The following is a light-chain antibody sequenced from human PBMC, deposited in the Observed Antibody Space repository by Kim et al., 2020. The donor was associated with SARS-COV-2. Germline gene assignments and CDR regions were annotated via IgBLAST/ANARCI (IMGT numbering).Light chain of an antibody. CDR1: KLGDKY. V-gene: IGLV3-1*01. Sequence: ELTQPPSVSVSPGQTASITCSGDKLGDKYACWYQQKPGQSPVLVIYQDSKRPSGIPERFSGSNSGNTATLTISGTQAMDEADYYCQAWDSSSYVFGTGTKVTFL. CDR3: QAWDSSSYV. CDR2: QDS. J-gene: IGLJ1*01.